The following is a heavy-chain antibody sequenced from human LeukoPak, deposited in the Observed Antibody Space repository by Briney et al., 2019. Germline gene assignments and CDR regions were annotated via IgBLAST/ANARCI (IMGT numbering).Heavy chain of an antibody. Sequence: PGGSLRLSCAASGFTFSSYWMSWVRQAPGKGLEWVANIKQDGSEKYYVDSVKGRFTISRDNAKNSLYLQMNSLRAEDTAVYYCARELLIKGIAVAGLDYWGQGTLVTVSS. CDR2: IKQDGSEK. CDR1: GFTFSSYW. CDR3: ARELLIKGIAVAGLDY. V-gene: IGHV3-7*01. J-gene: IGHJ4*02. D-gene: IGHD6-19*01.